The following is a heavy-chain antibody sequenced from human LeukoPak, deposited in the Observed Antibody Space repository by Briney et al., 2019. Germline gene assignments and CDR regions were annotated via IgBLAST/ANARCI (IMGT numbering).Heavy chain of an antibody. CDR2: ISAYNGNT. CDR3: ARVLPYDILTSNWFDP. Sequence: ASVKASCKASGYTFTSYGISWVRQAPGQGLEWMGRISAYNGNTNYAQKLQGRVTMTTDTSTSTAYMELRSLRSDDTAVYYCARVLPYDILTSNWFDPWGQGTLVTVSS. V-gene: IGHV1-18*04. CDR1: GYTFTSYG. D-gene: IGHD3-9*01. J-gene: IGHJ5*02.